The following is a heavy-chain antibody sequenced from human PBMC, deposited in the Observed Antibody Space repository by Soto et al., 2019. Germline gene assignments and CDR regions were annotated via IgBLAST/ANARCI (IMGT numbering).Heavy chain of an antibody. CDR1: GFTFRNYW. Sequence: EGQLVESGGGLVQPGGSERLSCVASGFTFRNYWMSWLRQAPGKGLEWVANTNQDGRERYSVDSVKGRFTISRDNAKNSMHLQMNSLRAEDTAVYYCARDGSGYSTDWGQGTVVTVSS. D-gene: IGHD5-18*01. CDR2: TNQDGRER. J-gene: IGHJ4*02. V-gene: IGHV3-7*01. CDR3: ARDGSGYSTD.